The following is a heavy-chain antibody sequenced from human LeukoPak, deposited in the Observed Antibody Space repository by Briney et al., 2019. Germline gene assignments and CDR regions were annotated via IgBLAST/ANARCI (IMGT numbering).Heavy chain of an antibody. J-gene: IGHJ3*02. CDR3: VRATTVTDAFEI. D-gene: IGHD4-17*01. CDR1: GFTFSSYS. Sequence: GGSLRLSCAASGFTFSSYSMNWVRQAPGKGLEWVSSISSSSSYIYYADSVKGRFTISRDNAKNSLYLQMNSLRAEDTAVYYCVRATTVTDAFEIWGQGAMVTVSS. CDR2: ISSSSSYI. V-gene: IGHV3-21*01.